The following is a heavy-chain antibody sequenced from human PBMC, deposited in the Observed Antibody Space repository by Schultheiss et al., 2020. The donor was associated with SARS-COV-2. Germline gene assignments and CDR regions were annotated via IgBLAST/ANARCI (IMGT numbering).Heavy chain of an antibody. CDR3: ARMKAATADY. D-gene: IGHD2-15*01. V-gene: IGHV1-18*01. CDR1: GYTFTSYG. CDR2: ISAYNGNT. J-gene: IGHJ4*02. Sequence: ASVKVSCKASGYTFTSYGISWVRQAPGQGLEWMGWISAYNGNTNYAQKLQGRVTITRDTSASTAYMELRSLRSDDTAVYYCARMKAATADYWGQGTLVTVSS.